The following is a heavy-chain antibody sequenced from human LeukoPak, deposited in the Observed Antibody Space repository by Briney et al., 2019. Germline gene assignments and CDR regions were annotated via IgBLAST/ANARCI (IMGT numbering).Heavy chain of an antibody. CDR1: GFTFSNPW. CDR3: AREFDY. CDR2: INSDGSYT. V-gene: IGHV3-74*01. Sequence: GGSLGLSCAASGFTFSNPWMHWVRQAPGKGLVWVSRINSDGSYTTYADSVKGRFTISRDNAKNTLYLQMNSLRAEDMAVYYCAREFDYWGQGTLVTVSS. J-gene: IGHJ4*02.